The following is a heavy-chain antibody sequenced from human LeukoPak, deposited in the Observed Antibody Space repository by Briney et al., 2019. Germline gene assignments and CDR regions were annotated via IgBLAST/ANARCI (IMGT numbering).Heavy chain of an antibody. D-gene: IGHD5-24*01. CDR3: ARHADVEGHNDY. J-gene: IGHJ4*02. V-gene: IGHV4-39*01. CDR1: GGSISSSSYY. CDR2: IHYSGST. Sequence: SETLSLTCTVSGGSISSSSYYWGWIRQPPGKGLEWIGSIHYSGSTYYNPSLKSRVTISVDTSKNQFSLKLSSVTAADTAVYYCARHADVEGHNDYWGQGALVTVSS.